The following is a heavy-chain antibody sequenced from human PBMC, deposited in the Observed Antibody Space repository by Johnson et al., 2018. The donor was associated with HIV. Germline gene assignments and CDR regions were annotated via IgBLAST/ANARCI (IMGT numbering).Heavy chain of an antibody. D-gene: IGHD3-10*01. J-gene: IGHJ3*02. Sequence: VQLVESGGGVAQPGRSLRLSCAASGFTFSSYWMSWVRQAPGKGLEWVANIKQDGSEKYYVASVKGRFTISRDNAKNSLYLQMNSLRAEDTALYYCARVQGDRGAYDAFAIWGQGTMVTVSS. CDR1: GFTFSSYW. V-gene: IGHV3-7*01. CDR3: ARVQGDRGAYDAFAI. CDR2: IKQDGSEK.